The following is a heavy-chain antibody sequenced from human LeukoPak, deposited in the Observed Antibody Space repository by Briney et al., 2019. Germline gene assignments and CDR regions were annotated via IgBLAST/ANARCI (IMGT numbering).Heavy chain of an antibody. Sequence: PGRSLRLSCAASGFTFSSYGMHWVRQAPGKGLEWVAVISYGGSNKYYADSVKGRFTISRDNSKNTLYLQMNSLRAEDTAVYYCAKDVSIAAAGTVFDYWGQGTLVTVSS. CDR3: AKDVSIAAAGTVFDY. CDR2: ISYGGSNK. J-gene: IGHJ4*02. V-gene: IGHV3-30*18. CDR1: GFTFSSYG. D-gene: IGHD6-13*01.